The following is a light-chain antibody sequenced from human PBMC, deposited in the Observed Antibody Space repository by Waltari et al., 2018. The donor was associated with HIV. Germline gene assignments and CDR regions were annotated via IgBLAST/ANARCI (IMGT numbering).Light chain of an antibody. CDR2: RNN. CDR3: AAWDDRLSSWV. V-gene: IGLV1-47*01. J-gene: IGLJ3*02. Sequence: QSVLTQPPSTSGTPGQSVTISCSGSSSNIDDNSVFWYQKLPGAAPKLLLFRNNQRPSDVPDRFSGSKSGTSASLAISGLQSEDEAEYFCAAWDDRLSSWVFGGGTRLTVL. CDR1: SSNIDDNS.